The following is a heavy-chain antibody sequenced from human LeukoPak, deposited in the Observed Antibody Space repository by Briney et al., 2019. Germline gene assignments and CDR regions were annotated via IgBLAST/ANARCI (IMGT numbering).Heavy chain of an antibody. CDR1: GGSISSTNHY. J-gene: IGHJ4*02. Sequence: SETLSLTCTVSGGSISSTNHYWGWIRQPPGKGLEWIGSIYYSGSTYYNPSLKSRVTISVDTSKNQFSLKLSSVTVADTAVYYCASLAISAAGSHWGQGTLVTVSS. D-gene: IGHD6-13*01. CDR3: ASLAISAAGSH. CDR2: IYYSGST. V-gene: IGHV4-39*01.